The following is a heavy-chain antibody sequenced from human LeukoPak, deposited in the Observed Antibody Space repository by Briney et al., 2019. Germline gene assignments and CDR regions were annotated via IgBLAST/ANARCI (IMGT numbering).Heavy chain of an antibody. CDR2: INWNGGST. CDR1: GFTFDDYG. CDR3: ARRATSERGHSYGLDY. J-gene: IGHJ6*04. D-gene: IGHD5-18*01. V-gene: IGHV3-20*04. Sequence: GSLRLSCAASGFTFDDYGMSWVRQAPGKGLEWVSGINWNGGSTGYADSVKGRFTISRDNAKNSLYLQMNSLRAEDTAVYYCARRATSERGHSYGLDYWGKGTTVTVSS.